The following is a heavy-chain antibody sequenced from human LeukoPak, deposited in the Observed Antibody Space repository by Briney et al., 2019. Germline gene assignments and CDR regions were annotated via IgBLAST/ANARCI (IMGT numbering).Heavy chain of an antibody. CDR2: IYSGGST. CDR3: ARGRSAFDN. D-gene: IGHD3-3*01. J-gene: IGHJ4*02. CDR1: GFTVSSNY. Sequence: GGSLRLACAPSGFTVSSNYMSWVRQAPGKGLEWGSFIYSGGSTYYADSVKGRFTISRDNSKNPLYLQMNSLRAEDTAVYYGARGRSAFDNWGQGTLVTVSS. V-gene: IGHV3-66*01.